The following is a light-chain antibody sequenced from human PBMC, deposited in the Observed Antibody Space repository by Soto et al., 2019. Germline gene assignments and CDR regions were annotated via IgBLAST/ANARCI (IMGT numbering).Light chain of an antibody. CDR3: TSYTSSSTLYV. V-gene: IGLV2-14*01. CDR1: SSDVGRFNY. Sequence: QSALTQPASVSGSPGQSITISCTGTSSDVGRFNYVSWYQQHPGKAPKLIIYDVSNRPSGISNHFSGSKSGNTASLTISGLQAEDEADYYCTSYTSSSTLYVFGTGTKVT. CDR2: DVS. J-gene: IGLJ1*01.